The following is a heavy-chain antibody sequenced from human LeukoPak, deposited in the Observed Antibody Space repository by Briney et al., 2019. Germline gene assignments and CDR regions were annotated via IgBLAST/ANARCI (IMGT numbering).Heavy chain of an antibody. CDR2: VNHSGST. CDR3: ARRVLSDTAMVLYFDY. J-gene: IGHJ4*02. V-gene: IGHV4-34*01. CDR1: GGSFSGYY. D-gene: IGHD5-18*01. Sequence: PSETLSLTCAVYGGSFSGYYWSWIRQPPGKGLEWIGEVNHSGSTNYNPSLKSRVTISVDTSKNQFSLKLSSVTAADTAVYYCARRVLSDTAMVLYFDYWGQGTLVTVSS.